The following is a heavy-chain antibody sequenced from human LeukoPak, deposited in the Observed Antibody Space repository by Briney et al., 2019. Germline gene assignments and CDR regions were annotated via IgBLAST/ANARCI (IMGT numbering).Heavy chain of an antibody. J-gene: IGHJ5*02. V-gene: IGHV3-74*01. CDR2: INSDGSST. Sequence: PGGPLRLSCAASGFTFSSYWMHWVRQAPGKGLVWVSRINSDGSSTSYADSVKGRFTISRDNAKNTLYLQMNSLRAEDTAVYYCARVVAVAGTEPYDPWGQGTLVTVSS. D-gene: IGHD6-19*01. CDR3: ARVVAVAGTEPYDP. CDR1: GFTFSSYW.